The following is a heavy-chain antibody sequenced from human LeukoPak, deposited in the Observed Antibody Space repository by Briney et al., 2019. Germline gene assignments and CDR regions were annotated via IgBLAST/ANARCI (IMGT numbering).Heavy chain of an antibody. CDR1: GGSISSGDYY. CDR2: IYYSGST. CDR3: ARARGYSGYSLT. Sequence: SETLSLTCTVSGGSISSGDYYWSWIRQPPGKGLEWIGYIYYSGSTYYNPSLKSRVTISVDTSKNQFSLKLSSVTAADTAVYYCARARGYSGYSLTWGQGTLVTVSS. D-gene: IGHD5-12*01. V-gene: IGHV4-30-4*01. J-gene: IGHJ4*02.